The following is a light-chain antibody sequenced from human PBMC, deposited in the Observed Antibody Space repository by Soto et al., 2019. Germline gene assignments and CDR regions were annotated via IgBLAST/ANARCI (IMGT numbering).Light chain of an antibody. J-gene: IGLJ1*01. CDR2: DVS. V-gene: IGLV2-14*03. Sequence: SALTQPASVSGSPGQSIPISCTGTSSDIGGYNYVSWYQQHPGKAPKLMIYDVSDRPSGVSNRFSASKSGNTASLTISGLQAEDEADYYCSSYTSRNTEVFGTGTKVTVL. CDR1: SSDIGGYNY. CDR3: SSYTSRNTEV.